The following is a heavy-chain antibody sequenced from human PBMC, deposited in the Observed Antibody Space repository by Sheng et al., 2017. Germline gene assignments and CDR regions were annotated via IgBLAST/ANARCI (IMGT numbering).Heavy chain of an antibody. CDR2: IQNDGITS. J-gene: IGHJ4*02. V-gene: IGHV3-74*01. D-gene: IGHD1-26*01. CDR3: VRDGNGWERPYDY. CDR1: GFTFKPYW. Sequence: DVQLVASGGGLVQPGGSLRLSCAASGFTFKPYWMHWVRQAPGEGLVWVSLIQNDGITSNYADSVKGRFTISRDDAKNTLYLQMNSHRAEDTAVYYCVRDGNGWERPYDYWGQGTQVTV.